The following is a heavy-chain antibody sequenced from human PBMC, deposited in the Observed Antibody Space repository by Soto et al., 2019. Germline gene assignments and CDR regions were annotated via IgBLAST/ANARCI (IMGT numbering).Heavy chain of an antibody. CDR3: ARGGISHWAYFYYMDV. Sequence: SETLSLTCSFSGDSVTSHYLTWIRQSPEKGLEWIGYMHYTGFSHYNPSLKSRLTMSVDTSKSQFSLTLTSVTAADTATYYCARGGISHWAYFYYMDVWDRGTTVTVSS. CDR2: MHYTGFS. D-gene: IGHD2-21*01. CDR1: GDSVTSHY. V-gene: IGHV4-59*02. J-gene: IGHJ6*03.